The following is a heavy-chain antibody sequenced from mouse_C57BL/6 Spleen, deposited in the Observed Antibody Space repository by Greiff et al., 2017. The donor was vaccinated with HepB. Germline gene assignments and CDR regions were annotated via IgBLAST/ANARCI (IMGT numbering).Heavy chain of an antibody. J-gene: IGHJ4*01. CDR2: IYPGDGDT. CDR3: SVYYGSSWAMDY. CDR1: GYAFSSSW. Sequence: VKLVESGPELVKPGASVKISCKASGYAFSSSWMNWVKQRPGKGLEWIGRIYPGDGDTNYNGKFKGKATLTADKSSSTAYMQLSSLTSEDSAVYFCSVYYGSSWAMDYWGQGTSVTVSS. V-gene: IGHV1-82*01. D-gene: IGHD1-1*01.